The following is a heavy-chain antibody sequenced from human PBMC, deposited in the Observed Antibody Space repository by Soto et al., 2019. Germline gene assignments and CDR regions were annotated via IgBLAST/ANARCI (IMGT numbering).Heavy chain of an antibody. J-gene: IGHJ4*02. D-gene: IGHD2-15*01. CDR3: ARVSGGRGPFDY. CDR2: INPNSGGT. CDR1: GYTFTGYY. V-gene: IGHV1-2*02. Sequence: ASVKVSCKASGYTFTGYYMHWVRQAPGQGLEWMGWINPNSGGTNYAQKFQGRVTMTRDTSISTAYMELSRLRSDDTAVYYCARVSGGRGPFDYWGQGTLVTVSS.